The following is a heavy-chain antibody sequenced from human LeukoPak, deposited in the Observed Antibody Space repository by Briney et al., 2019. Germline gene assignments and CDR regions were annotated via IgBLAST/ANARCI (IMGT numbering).Heavy chain of an antibody. CDR3: GRTGLGEPSYYGMYV. J-gene: IGHJ6*01. CDR1: GGTFSSYA. V-gene: IGHV1-69*13. D-gene: IGHD3-16*01. CDR2: IIPIFGTA. Sequence: SVKVSCKASGGTFSSYAISWVRQAPGQGLEWMGGIIPIFGTANYAQKFQGRVTITADESTSTAYMELSSLRSEDTAVYYCGRTGLGEPSYYGMYVWGEGTTVTVSS.